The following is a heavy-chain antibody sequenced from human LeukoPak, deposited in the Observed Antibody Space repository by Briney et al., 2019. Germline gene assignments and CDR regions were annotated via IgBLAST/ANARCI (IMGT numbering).Heavy chain of an antibody. CDR2: IYYSGRT. D-gene: IGHD3-22*01. Sequence: PSETLSLTCSVSCDSVSRSDSYWDWIRQPPGKGLEWIGTIYYSGRTYYSPSLKSRVTMSVDPSNNQFPLNLRSVTAADTALYYCARRRYYDGSGYLEWGQGTLLSVSS. CDR1: CDSVSRSDSY. CDR3: ARRRYYDGSGYLE. V-gene: IGHV4-39*01. J-gene: IGHJ1*01.